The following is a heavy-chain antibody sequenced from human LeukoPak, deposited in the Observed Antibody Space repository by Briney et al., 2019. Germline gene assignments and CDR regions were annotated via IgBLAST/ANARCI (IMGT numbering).Heavy chain of an antibody. CDR1: GXTFSSYA. Sequence: PGGSLRLSCAASGXTFSSYAMSWVRQAPGKGQEWVSGISGSGGSTYYADSVKGRFTISRDNSKNTLYLQMNSLRAEDTAVYYCAKPRPSYSSSWYDHWGQGTLVTVSS. V-gene: IGHV3-23*01. D-gene: IGHD6-13*01. CDR3: AKPRPSYSSSWYDH. CDR2: ISGSGGST. J-gene: IGHJ5*02.